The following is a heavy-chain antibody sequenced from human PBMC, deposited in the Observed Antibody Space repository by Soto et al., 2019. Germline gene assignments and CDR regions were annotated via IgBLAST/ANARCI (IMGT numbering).Heavy chain of an antibody. D-gene: IGHD1-26*01. Sequence: EVQLLDSGGGLVQPGGSLRLSCAASGFTFSSYTMSWVRQAPGKGLEWVSVITTGGGSTYYADSVKGRFTISRDDSKNTLYLQINSLRAEDTAIYYCAKACCGSSGIFDYWGQGTLVTVSS. CDR3: AKACCGSSGIFDY. CDR2: ITTGGGST. CDR1: GFTFSSYT. J-gene: IGHJ4*02. V-gene: IGHV3-23*01.